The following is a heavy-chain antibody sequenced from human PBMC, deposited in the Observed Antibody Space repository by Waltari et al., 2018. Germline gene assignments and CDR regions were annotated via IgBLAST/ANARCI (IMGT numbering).Heavy chain of an antibody. Sequence: QVQLQESGPGLVKPSETLSLTCTVSGGSISSHYWSWIRQPPGKGLEWIGYIYYSGSTNYNPSLKSRVTISVDTSKNQFSLKLSSVTAADTAVYYCARGVRYYSGYDYYYYYGMDVWGLGTTVTVSS. CDR3: ARGVRYYSGYDYYYYYGMDV. CDR1: GGSISSHY. V-gene: IGHV4-59*11. CDR2: IYYSGST. J-gene: IGHJ6*02. D-gene: IGHD5-12*01.